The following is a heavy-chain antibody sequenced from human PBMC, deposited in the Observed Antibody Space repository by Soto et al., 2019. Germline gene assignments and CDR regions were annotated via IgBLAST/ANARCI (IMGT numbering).Heavy chain of an antibody. CDR3: ARPANAVADHFDL. Sequence: GESLKISCQVSGYTFTIYWVGWVRQMPGKGLEWMGIIYPSDSDTRYSPSFQGQVTISADQSINTAYLQWDSLKASDTAIYYCARPANAVADHFDLWGQGTPVTVSS. D-gene: IGHD2-15*01. CDR1: GYTFTIYW. J-gene: IGHJ4*02. CDR2: IYPSDSDT. V-gene: IGHV5-51*01.